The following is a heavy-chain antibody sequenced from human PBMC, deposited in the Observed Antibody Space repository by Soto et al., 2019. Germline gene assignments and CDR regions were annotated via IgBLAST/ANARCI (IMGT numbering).Heavy chain of an antibody. D-gene: IGHD4-17*01. CDR2: ISYDGSNK. J-gene: IGHJ4*02. CDR1: GFTFSSYA. V-gene: IGHV3-30-3*01. CDR3: ARDFRPWTTVTTYYFDY. Sequence: PGGSLRLSCAASGFTFSSYAMHWVRQAPGKGLEWVAVISYDGSNKYYAESVKGRFTISRDNSKNTLYLQMNSLRAEDTAVYYCARDFRPWTTVTTYYFDYWGQGTLVTVSS.